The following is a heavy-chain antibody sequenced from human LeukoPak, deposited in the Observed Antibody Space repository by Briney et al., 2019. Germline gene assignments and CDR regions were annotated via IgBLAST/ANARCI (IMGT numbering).Heavy chain of an antibody. J-gene: IGHJ4*01. CDR2: MSGSGTTI. D-gene: IGHD3-10*01. Sequence: GGSLRLSCAASGFTFSSYWMSWVRQGPGKGLEWVSYMSGSGTTIYYADSVKGRFTISRDNSKNSLYLQMNSLRTEDTAVYYCAFPWGSGWFYSDCWGQGTLVTVSS. V-gene: IGHV3-48*04. CDR3: AFPWGSGWFYSDC. CDR1: GFTFSSYW.